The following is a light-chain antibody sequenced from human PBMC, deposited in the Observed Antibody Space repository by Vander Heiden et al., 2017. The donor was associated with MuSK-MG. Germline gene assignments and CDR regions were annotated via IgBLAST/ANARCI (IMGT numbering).Light chain of an antibody. J-gene: IGLJ2*01. Sequence: QSSLTPSASLSGSPGQSFTTSCTGTGCDVGSYEYVSWYQQYPGKATKLFIYNVVHRPSGVSARFSGSRSGNTASLTISGLQPEDEADYYCSSYSRTVSLVFGGGTRLAVL. CDR1: GCDVGSYEY. CDR2: NVV. CDR3: SSYSRTVSLV. V-gene: IGLV2-14*01.